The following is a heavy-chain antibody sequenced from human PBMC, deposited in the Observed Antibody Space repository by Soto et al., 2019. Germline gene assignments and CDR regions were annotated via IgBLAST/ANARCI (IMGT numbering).Heavy chain of an antibody. J-gene: IGHJ4*02. V-gene: IGHV3-23*01. D-gene: IGHD3-16*01. CDR3: AKDLWGLVVFDY. CDR1: GFTVSSYA. Sequence: GGSLRLCGAASGFTVSSYAMSWVRQAPGKGLEWVSAISGSGGSTYYADSVKGRFTISRDNSKNTLYLQMNSLRAEDTAVYYCAKDLWGLVVFDYWGQGTLVTVSS. CDR2: ISGSGGST.